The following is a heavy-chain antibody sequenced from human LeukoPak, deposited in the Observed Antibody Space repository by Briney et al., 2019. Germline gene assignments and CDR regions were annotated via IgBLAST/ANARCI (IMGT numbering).Heavy chain of an antibody. V-gene: IGHV3-74*01. CDR1: GFTFSSDW. CDR2: IKSDESTT. D-gene: IGHD1-26*01. Sequence: PGESLRLSCAASGFTFSSDWMNWGRQAPGKGLVWVSRIKSDESTTNYADSVKGRFAIYRDNARTTLYLQMNSLRPEDTAVYYCARGDGGSYGGRFDYWGQGTLVTVSS. CDR3: ARGDGGSYGGRFDY. J-gene: IGHJ4*02.